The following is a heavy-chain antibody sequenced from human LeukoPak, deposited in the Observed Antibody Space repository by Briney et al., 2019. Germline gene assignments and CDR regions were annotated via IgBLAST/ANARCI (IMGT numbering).Heavy chain of an antibody. V-gene: IGHV4-34*01. Sequence: SETLSLTCAVYGGSFSGYYWSWIRQPPGKGLEWIGEINHSGSTNYNPSLKSRDTISVDTSKNQFSLKLSSVTAADTAVYYCARGDYYYYMDVWGKGTTVTVSS. CDR3: ARGDYYYYMDV. CDR2: INHSGST. J-gene: IGHJ6*03. CDR1: GGSFSGYY.